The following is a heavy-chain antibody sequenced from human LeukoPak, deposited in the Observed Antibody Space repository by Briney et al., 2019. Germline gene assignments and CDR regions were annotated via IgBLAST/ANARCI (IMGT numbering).Heavy chain of an antibody. CDR2: ISYDGSNK. CDR1: GFTFSSYG. CDR3: AKDGGDGTYLYMDY. Sequence: GGSLRLSCAASGFTFSSYGMHWVRQAPGKGLEWVAVISYDGSNKYYADSVKGRFTISRDNSKNTLYLQMNSLRAEDTAVYYCAKDGGDGTYLYMDYWGQGTLVTVSS. V-gene: IGHV3-30*18. D-gene: IGHD1/OR15-1a*01. J-gene: IGHJ4*02.